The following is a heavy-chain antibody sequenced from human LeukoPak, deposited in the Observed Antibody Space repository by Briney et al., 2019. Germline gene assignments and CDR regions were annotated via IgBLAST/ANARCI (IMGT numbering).Heavy chain of an antibody. Sequence: SETLSLTCGVSGGSISSTNWWSWVRQPPGQGLEWIGDIYYSGSTNYNPSLKSRVTISVDTSKNQFSLRLSSVTAADTAVYYSARLASGSYGPLTPFDYWGQGTLVTVSS. D-gene: IGHD1-26*01. CDR1: GGSISSTNW. J-gene: IGHJ4*02. V-gene: IGHV4-4*02. CDR3: ARLASGSYGPLTPFDY. CDR2: IYYSGST.